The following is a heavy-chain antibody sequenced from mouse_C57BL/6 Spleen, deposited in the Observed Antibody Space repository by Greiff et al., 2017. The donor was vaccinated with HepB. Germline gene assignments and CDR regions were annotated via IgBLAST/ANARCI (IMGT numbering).Heavy chain of an antibody. D-gene: IGHD1-1*01. CDR3: ARGDYYGSSYGFAY. CDR1: GYSITSGYY. CDR2: ISDDGSN. Sequence: ESGPGLVKPSQSLSLTCSVTGYSITSGYYWNWIRQFPGNKLEWMGYISDDGSNNYNPSLKNRISITRDTSKNQFFLKLNSVTTEDTATYYCARGDYYGSSYGFAYWGQGTLVTVSA. J-gene: IGHJ3*01. V-gene: IGHV3-6*01.